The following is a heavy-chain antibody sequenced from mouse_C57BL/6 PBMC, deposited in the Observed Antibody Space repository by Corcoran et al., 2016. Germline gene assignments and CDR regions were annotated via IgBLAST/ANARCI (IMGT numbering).Heavy chain of an antibody. CDR1: GYTFTDYN. CDR3: ARSGYDYDSAWFAY. D-gene: IGHD2-4*01. CDR2: INPNNGGT. J-gene: IGHJ3*01. Sequence: EVQLQQSGPELVKPGASVKIPCKASGYTFTDYNMDWVKQSHGKSLEWIGDINPNNGGTIYNQKFKGKATLTVDKSSSTAYMELRSLTSEDTAVYYCARSGYDYDSAWFAYWGQGTLVTVSA. V-gene: IGHV1-18*01.